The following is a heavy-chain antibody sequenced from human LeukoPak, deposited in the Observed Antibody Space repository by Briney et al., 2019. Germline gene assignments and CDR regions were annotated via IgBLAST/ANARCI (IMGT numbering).Heavy chain of an antibody. CDR2: IYSGGST. Sequence: PGGSLRLSCAASGFTVSSNYMSWVRQAPGKGLEWVSVIYSGGSTYYADSVKGRFTISRDNAKNSLYLQMNSLRAEDTAVYYCAREARYFDWFREFDYWGQGALVTVSS. V-gene: IGHV3-53*01. D-gene: IGHD3-9*01. J-gene: IGHJ4*02. CDR1: GFTVSSNY. CDR3: AREARYFDWFREFDY.